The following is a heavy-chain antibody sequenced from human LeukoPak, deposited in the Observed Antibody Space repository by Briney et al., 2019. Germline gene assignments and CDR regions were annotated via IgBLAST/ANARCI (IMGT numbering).Heavy chain of an antibody. CDR3: ARGDSSVTTWSDYFDY. CDR1: GFTFSSYA. J-gene: IGHJ4*02. D-gene: IGHD4-11*01. Sequence: GGSLRLSCAASGFTFSSYAMHWVRQAPGKGLEWMAVISYDGSNKYYADSVKGRFTISRDNSKNTLYLQMNSLRAEDTAVYYCARGDSSVTTWSDYFDYWGQGTLVTVSS. CDR2: ISYDGSNK. V-gene: IGHV3-30-3*01.